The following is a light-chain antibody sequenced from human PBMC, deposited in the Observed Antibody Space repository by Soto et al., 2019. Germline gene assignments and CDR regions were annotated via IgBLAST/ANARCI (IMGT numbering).Light chain of an antibody. CDR1: QSVSSSY. V-gene: IGKV3-20*01. CDR3: QQYGSSATT. Sequence: EIVLTQSPGTLSLSPGERATLSCRASQSVSSSYLAWYQQKPGQAPRLLIYGASSRATGIPDRFSGSGSGTDFTLTISSLEPEDFAVYYCQQYGSSATTFGQGTKVDI. J-gene: IGKJ1*01. CDR2: GAS.